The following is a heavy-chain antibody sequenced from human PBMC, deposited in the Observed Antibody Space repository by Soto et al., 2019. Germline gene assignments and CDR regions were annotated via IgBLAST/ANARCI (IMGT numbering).Heavy chain of an antibody. CDR2: IIPIFGTP. V-gene: IGHV1-69*01. D-gene: IGHD1-1*01. J-gene: IGHJ4*02. CDR1: GDTFSNYA. Sequence: QVQLVQSGAGVKKPGSSVKVSCKTSGDTFSNYAIIWVRQAPGQGLEWMGGIIPIFGTPNYGQKFQGRITITADESTSTAYMELSSLRSEDTAVYFCARSELEPPMELDYWGQGTLVTVSS. CDR3: ARSELEPPMELDY.